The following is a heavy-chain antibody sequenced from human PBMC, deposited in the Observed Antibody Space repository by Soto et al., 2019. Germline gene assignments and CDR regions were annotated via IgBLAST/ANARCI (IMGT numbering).Heavy chain of an antibody. V-gene: IGHV1-3*01. CDR3: ARVGYFDSDGFPRPYDY. Sequence: ASVKVSCKASGYNFTTYAIYCVRQSPIQRLDWLGCINGGNDKTGYSQRFQGRLTITKKTSATTAFMELSNLRSEDTAVYYCARVGYFDSDGFPRPYDYWGQGTLVTVSS. J-gene: IGHJ4*02. CDR1: GYNFTTYA. D-gene: IGHD3-22*01. CDR2: INGGNDKT.